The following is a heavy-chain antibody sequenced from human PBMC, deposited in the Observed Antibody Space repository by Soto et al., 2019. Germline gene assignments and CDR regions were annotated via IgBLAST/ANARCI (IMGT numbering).Heavy chain of an antibody. D-gene: IGHD7-27*01. V-gene: IGHV4-38-2*01. CDR1: AYSISSGYS. CDR2: IYHSGST. CDR3: ARAPGDLAYYFDY. Sequence: SETLSLTCAVYAYSISSGYSWGWIRQSPGKGLEWIGSIYHSGSTYYNPSLKSRVTISLDASKNQVSLKMSSVTAADTAVYYCARAPGDLAYYFDYWGQGIPVTVSS. J-gene: IGHJ4*02.